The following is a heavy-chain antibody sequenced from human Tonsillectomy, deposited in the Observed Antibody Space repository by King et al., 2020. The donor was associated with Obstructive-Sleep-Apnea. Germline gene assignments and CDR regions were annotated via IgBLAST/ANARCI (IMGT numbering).Heavy chain of an antibody. J-gene: IGHJ3*02. D-gene: IGHD3-22*01. Sequence: VQLVESGAEVKKPGASVKVSCKASGFTFTAYYIYWVRQAPGQGLEWMGWIKPNSGGTNYADKFQDRVTMTRDTSMNTVYMEFSRLRSDDTAVFYWAREKRLIGVAKEAFDIGSKGTMVTASS. CDR1: GFTFTAYY. CDR2: IKPNSGGT. CDR3: AREKRLIGVAKEAFDI. V-gene: IGHV1-2*02.